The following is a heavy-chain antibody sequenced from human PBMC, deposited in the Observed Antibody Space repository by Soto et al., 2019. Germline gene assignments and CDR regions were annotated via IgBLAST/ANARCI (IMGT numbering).Heavy chain of an antibody. CDR2: IIPIFGTA. D-gene: IGHD1-1*01. J-gene: IGHJ6*02. Sequence: QVQLVQSGAEVKKPGSSVKVSCKASGGTFNRNTISWVRQAPGQGLEWMGGIIPIFGTANYAQKFQGRVTITADEYTGTADMELSSLRSEDTAVYYCARGPTSERHYYYYGMDVWGQGTTVTVSS. CDR3: ARGPTSERHYYYYGMDV. CDR1: GGTFNRNT. V-gene: IGHV1-69*01.